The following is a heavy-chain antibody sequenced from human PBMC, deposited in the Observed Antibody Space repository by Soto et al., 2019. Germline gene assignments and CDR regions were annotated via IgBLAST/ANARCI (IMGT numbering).Heavy chain of an antibody. J-gene: IGHJ6*02. Sequence: ASVKVSCKASGYTFTSYGISWVRQAPGQGLEWMGWISAYNGNTNYAQKLQGRVTMTTDTSTSTAYMELRSLRSDDTAVYYWAGPNLRFLEWLSDPYYYYGMDVWGQGTTVTVS. CDR2: ISAYNGNT. V-gene: IGHV1-18*01. D-gene: IGHD3-3*01. CDR1: GYTFTSYG. CDR3: AGPNLRFLEWLSDPYYYYGMDV.